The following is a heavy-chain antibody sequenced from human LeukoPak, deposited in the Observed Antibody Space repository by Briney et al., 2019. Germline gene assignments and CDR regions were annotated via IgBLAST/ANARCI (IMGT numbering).Heavy chain of an antibody. J-gene: IGHJ4*02. V-gene: IGHV1-2*02. Sequence: ASVKVSCKTSGYTFVDYYIHWVRQAPGQGLEWVGWINPKSGGTNSAEKFQGRVAMTRDTSSSTAYMELTRLTTDDSAVYFCARPLSDGRDFSGFNFWGQGTLVTVSS. CDR3: ARPLSDGRDFSGFNF. CDR1: GYTFVDYY. CDR2: INPKSGGT. D-gene: IGHD2-21*01.